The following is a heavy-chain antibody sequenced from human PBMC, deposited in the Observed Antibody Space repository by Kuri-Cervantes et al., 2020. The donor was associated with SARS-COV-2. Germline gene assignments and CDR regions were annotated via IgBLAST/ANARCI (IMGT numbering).Heavy chain of an antibody. J-gene: IGHJ3*02. CDR3: VRFRYYDTIRNASDI. V-gene: IGHV1-24*01. Sequence: ASVKVSCKVSGYTLTELSMHWVRQAPGKGLEWMGGFDPEDGETIYAQKFQGRVTMTRDTSITTAYMELSRLRSDDTAVYYCVRFRYYDTIRNASDIWGQGTLVTVSS. D-gene: IGHD3-22*01. CDR2: FDPEDGET. CDR1: GYTLTELS.